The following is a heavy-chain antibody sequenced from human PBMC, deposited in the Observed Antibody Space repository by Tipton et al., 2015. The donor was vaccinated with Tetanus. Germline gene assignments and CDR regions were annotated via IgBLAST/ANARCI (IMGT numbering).Heavy chain of an antibody. CDR3: ARATANSAVDF. CDR2: INPNSGGT. J-gene: IGHJ4*02. V-gene: IGHV1-2*02. D-gene: IGHD2-21*02. CDR1: GYTFTGNY. Sequence: QVQLVQSGAEVKKPGASVKVSCTASGYTFTGNYIHWVRQVPGQRLEWMAWINPNSGGTDFARKFQGRVTVTRDTSISTAYMELSGLRSDDTAVYFCARATANSAVDFWGQGTRVIVSS.